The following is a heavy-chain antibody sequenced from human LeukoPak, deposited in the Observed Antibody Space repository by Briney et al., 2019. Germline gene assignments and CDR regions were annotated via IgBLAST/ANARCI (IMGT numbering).Heavy chain of an antibody. J-gene: IGHJ1*01. V-gene: IGHV3-7*01. CDR1: GFTFNRCW. CDR3: TSWGDTTAEYFQR. D-gene: IGHD2-21*02. CDR2: INPDGRDT. Sequence: GGSLRLSCAVSGFTFNRCWMNWVRQAPGKGLEWVAHINPDGRDTYYVDSVKGRFTISRDNAQNSMYLQMNSLRVEDTAVYYCTSWGDTTAEYFQRWGQGTLVTVSS.